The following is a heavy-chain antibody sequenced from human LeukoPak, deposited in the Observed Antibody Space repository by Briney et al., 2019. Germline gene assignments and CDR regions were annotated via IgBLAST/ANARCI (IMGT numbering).Heavy chain of an antibody. D-gene: IGHD2-15*01. CDR1: GGTFSSYA. CDR2: IIPIFGTA. V-gene: IGHV1-69*05. J-gene: IGHJ4*01. Sequence: ASVKVSCKASGGTFSSYAISWVRQAPGQGLEWMGRIIPIFGTANYAQKFQGRVTITTDESTSTAYMELSSLRSEDTAVYYCAGLGYCSGGSCYLPDYWGHGTLVTVSS. CDR3: AGLGYCSGGSCYLPDY.